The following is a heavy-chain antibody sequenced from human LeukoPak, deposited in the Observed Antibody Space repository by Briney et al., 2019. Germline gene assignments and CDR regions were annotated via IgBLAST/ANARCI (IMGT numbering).Heavy chain of an antibody. J-gene: IGHJ6*02. CDR1: GFTFSSYA. V-gene: IGHV3-30-3*01. Sequence: GRSLRLSCAASGFTFSSYAMHWVRQAPGKGLEWVAVISYDGSNKYYADSVKGRFTISRDNSKNTLYLQMNSLRAEDTAVYYCAREELIAARPHYYGMDVWGQGTTVTVPS. CDR2: ISYDGSNK. CDR3: AREELIAARPHYYGMDV. D-gene: IGHD6-6*01.